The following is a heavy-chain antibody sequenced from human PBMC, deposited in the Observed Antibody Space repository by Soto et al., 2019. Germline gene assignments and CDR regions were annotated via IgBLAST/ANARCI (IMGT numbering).Heavy chain of an antibody. J-gene: IGHJ4*02. V-gene: IGHV2-5*02. D-gene: IGHD3-22*01. CDR2: IYWDDDK. Sequence: QITLKESGPTLVKPTQTLTLTCTFSGSSLSTSGVGVGWIRQPPGKALEWLALIYWDDDKRYSPSLKSRLTITKDTSKNQVVLTMTNMDPVDTATYYCALSQYYYDSSGYYTPDFDYWGQGTLVTVSS. CDR3: ALSQYYYDSSGYYTPDFDY. CDR1: GSSLSTSGVG.